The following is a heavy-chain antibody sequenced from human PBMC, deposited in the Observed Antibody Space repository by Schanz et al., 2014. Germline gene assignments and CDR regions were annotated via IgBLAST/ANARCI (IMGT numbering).Heavy chain of an antibody. Sequence: QVLLVESGGGLVKPGGSLRLSCAASGFSFSDHYMTWIRQAPGKGLEWVSYITSGSAKFYADSVKGRFTISRDNAKNSLYLQMNSLRAEDTAVYYCAREKRRTEVVLDHWGQGTLVTVS. J-gene: IGHJ4*02. V-gene: IGHV3-11*01. CDR2: ITSGSAK. CDR1: GFSFSDHY. CDR3: AREKRRTEVVLDH.